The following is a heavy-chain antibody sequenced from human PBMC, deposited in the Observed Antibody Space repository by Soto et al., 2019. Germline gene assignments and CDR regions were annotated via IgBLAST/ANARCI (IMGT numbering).Heavy chain of an antibody. CDR2: IYYSGST. CDR3: ARSGGNAGYWYFDL. D-gene: IGHD3-16*01. Sequence: QVQLQESGPGLVKPSETLSLTCTVSGGSISSYYWSWIRQPPGKGLEWIGYIYYSGSTNYNPSLKSRVTISVDTSKIQFSLKLSSVTAADTAVYYCARSGGNAGYWYFDLWGRGTLVTVSS. V-gene: IGHV4-59*01. CDR1: GGSISSYY. J-gene: IGHJ2*01.